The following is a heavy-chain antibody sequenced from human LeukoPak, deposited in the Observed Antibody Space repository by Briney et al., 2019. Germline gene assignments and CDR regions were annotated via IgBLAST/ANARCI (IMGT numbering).Heavy chain of an antibody. CDR2: IYYSGST. J-gene: IGHJ6*02. CDR3: AREVQQFDSSGYRYSYGMDV. D-gene: IGHD3-22*01. CDR1: GGSISSGGYY. V-gene: IGHV4-31*03. Sequence: SQTLSLTCTVSGGSISSGGYYWSWIRQPPGKGLEWIGYIYYSGSTYYNPSLKSRVTISVDTSNNQFSLKLSSVTAADTAVYYCAREVQQFDSSGYRYSYGMDVWGQGTTVTVSS.